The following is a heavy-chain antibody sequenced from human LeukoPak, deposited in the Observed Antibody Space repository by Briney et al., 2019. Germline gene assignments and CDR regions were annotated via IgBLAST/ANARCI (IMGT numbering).Heavy chain of an antibody. V-gene: IGHV3-21*01. Sequence: GGSLRLSCAASGFTFSSYSMNWVRQAPGKGLEWVSSISSSSSYIYYADSVKGRFTISRDNAKNSLYLQMNSLRAEDTAVYYSARGLYYDSSGYEPLDYWGQGTLVTVSS. CDR3: ARGLYYDSSGYEPLDY. D-gene: IGHD3-22*01. J-gene: IGHJ4*02. CDR2: ISSSSSYI. CDR1: GFTFSSYS.